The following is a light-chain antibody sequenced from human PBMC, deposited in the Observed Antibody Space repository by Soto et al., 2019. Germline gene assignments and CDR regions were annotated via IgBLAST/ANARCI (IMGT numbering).Light chain of an antibody. CDR3: QQYDTFWT. CDR1: QSISSW. V-gene: IGKV1-5*03. Sequence: DIQMTQSPSTLSASVGDRVTVSCRASQSISSWLAWYQQKPGKAPKLLIYKASTLESGVPLRFSGSGSGTEFTLTISSLQLEDSATYYCQQYDTFWTFGQGTKVEIK. J-gene: IGKJ1*01. CDR2: KAS.